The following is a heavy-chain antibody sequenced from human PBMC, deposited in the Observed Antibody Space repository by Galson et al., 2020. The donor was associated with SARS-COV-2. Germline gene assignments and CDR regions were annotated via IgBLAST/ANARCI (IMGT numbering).Heavy chain of an antibody. CDR1: GASISTNNYY. V-gene: IGHV4-39*07. CDR3: ARHRNGCYDGTCYGPGWFDP. J-gene: IGHJ5*02. D-gene: IGHD2-15*01. Sequence: SETLSLTCTVSGASISTNNYYWGWVRQAPGKGLEWIAIIYYTGSTYYNPSLKTRVTISIDRSKNQFSLRLTSATAADTAVYFCARHRNGCYDGTCYGPGWFDPWGPGTLVTVSS. CDR2: IYYTGST.